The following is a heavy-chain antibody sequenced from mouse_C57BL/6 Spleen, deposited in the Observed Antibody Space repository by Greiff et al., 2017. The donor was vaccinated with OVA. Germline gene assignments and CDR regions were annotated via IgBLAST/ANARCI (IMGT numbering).Heavy chain of an antibody. V-gene: IGHV2-2*01. Sequence: QVQLQQSGPGLVQPSQSLSITCTVSGFSLTSYGVHWVRQSPGKGLEWLGVIWSGGSTDYNAAFISRLSISKDNSKSQVFFKMNSLQADDTAIYYCARHYYGSSFAYWGQGTLVTVSA. CDR3: ARHYYGSSFAY. CDR2: IWSGGST. J-gene: IGHJ3*01. CDR1: GFSLTSYG. D-gene: IGHD1-1*01.